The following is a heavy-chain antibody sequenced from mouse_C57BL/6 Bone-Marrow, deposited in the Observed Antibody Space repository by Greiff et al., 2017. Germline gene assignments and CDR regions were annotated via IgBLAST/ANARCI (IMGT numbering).Heavy chain of an antibody. J-gene: IGHJ2*01. CDR1: GYTFTSYW. CDR3: ARRGSNSFDY. Sequence: QVQLQQPGPELVKPGASLYLSCTVSGYTFTSYWMHWVKQRPGQGLEWIGNINPSNGGTNYNENFKSKATLTVDKSSSTAYMQLSSLTTEDSAVYYCARRGSNSFDYWGQGTTLTVSS. CDR2: INPSNGGT. V-gene: IGHV1-53*01.